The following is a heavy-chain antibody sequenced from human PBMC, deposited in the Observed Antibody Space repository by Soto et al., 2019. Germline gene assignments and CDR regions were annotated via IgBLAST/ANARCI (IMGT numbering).Heavy chain of an antibody. CDR2: ISYDGSNK. CDR1: GFTFSSYG. CDR3: AKETDANYDILTGYYPPDY. J-gene: IGHJ4*02. V-gene: IGHV3-30*18. D-gene: IGHD3-9*01. Sequence: SLRLSCAASGFTFSSYGMHWVRQAPGKGLEWVAVISYDGSNKYYADSVKGRFTISRDNSKNTLYLQMNSLRAEDTAVYYCAKETDANYDILTGYYPPDYWGQGTLVTVAS.